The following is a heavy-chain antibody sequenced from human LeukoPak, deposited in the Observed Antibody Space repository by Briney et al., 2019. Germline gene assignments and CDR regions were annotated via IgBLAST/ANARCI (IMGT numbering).Heavy chain of an antibody. V-gene: IGHV3-9*01. Sequence: GGSLRLSCAASGFTFDDYAMHWVRQAPGKGLEWVSGISWNSGSIGYADSVKGRFTISRDNAKNSLYLQMNSLRAEDTAVYYCARVSAGVIGMKDVFDIWGQGTMVTVSS. J-gene: IGHJ3*02. CDR1: GFTFDDYA. CDR2: ISWNSGSI. CDR3: ARVSAGVIGMKDVFDI. D-gene: IGHD3-16*02.